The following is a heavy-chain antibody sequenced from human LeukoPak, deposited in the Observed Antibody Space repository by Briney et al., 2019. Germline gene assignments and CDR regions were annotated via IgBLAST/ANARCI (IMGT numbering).Heavy chain of an antibody. CDR1: GFTYRSYA. CDR3: AKFERMTTVVTPFS. CDR2: ISGSGGST. Sequence: RGSLRLSCAASGFTYRSYAMSWVRQAPGKGLEWVSAISGSGGSTYYADSVKGRFTISRDNSKNTLYLQMNSLRAEDTAVYYCAKFERMTTVVTPFSWGQGTLVTVSS. D-gene: IGHD4-23*01. V-gene: IGHV3-23*01. J-gene: IGHJ4*02.